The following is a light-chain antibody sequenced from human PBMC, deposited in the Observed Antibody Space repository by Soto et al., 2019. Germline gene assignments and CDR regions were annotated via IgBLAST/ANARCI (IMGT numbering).Light chain of an antibody. Sequence: DIHVTQSPSTLSASVGDRVSITCRASQSVHRCLAWFQQKPGRAPKLLIYDVSSLEGGVPSRFSGSGSGTEFTLTISSLQPDDFATYYCQQYSTSSPTFGQGTKVEVK. J-gene: IGKJ1*01. CDR1: QSVHRC. CDR2: DVS. V-gene: IGKV1-5*01. CDR3: QQYSTSSPT.